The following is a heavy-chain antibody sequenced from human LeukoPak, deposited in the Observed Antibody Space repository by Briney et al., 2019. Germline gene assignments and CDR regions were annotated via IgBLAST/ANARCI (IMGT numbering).Heavy chain of an antibody. J-gene: IGHJ4*02. CDR1: GFTFNTYG. V-gene: IGHV3-30*18. D-gene: IGHD6-19*01. CDR3: AKSCFSGWYYFDY. Sequence: GGSLRLSCAASGFTFNTYGMSWVRQAPGKGLKWVAVLSYDGSNKYYADSVKGRFTMSTDNSKNTLYLQMNSLRAEDTAVYYCAKSCFSGWYYFDYWGQGTLVTVSS. CDR2: LSYDGSNK.